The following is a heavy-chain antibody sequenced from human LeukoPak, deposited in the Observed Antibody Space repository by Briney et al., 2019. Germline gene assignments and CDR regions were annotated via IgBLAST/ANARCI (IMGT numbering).Heavy chain of an antibody. J-gene: IGHJ6*02. CDR3: ARGRGPLNYYGMDV. V-gene: IGHV4-34*01. CDR2: INHSGST. CDR1: GGSFSGYY. Sequence: SETLSLTCAVYGGSFSGYYWSWIRQPPGKGLEWIGEINHSGSTNYNLSLKSRVTISVDTSKNQFSLKLSSVTAADTAVYYCARGRGPLNYYGMDVWGQGTTVTVSS.